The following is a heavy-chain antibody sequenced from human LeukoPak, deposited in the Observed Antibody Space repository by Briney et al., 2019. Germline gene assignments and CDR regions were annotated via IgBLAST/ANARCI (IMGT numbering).Heavy chain of an antibody. Sequence: VASVKVSCKASGYTFTGYYMHWARQAPGQGLEWMGRINPNSGGTNYAQKFQGRVTMTRDTSISTAYMELSRLRSDDTAVYYCARVIWFGESAFFDYWGQGTLVTVSS. D-gene: IGHD3-10*01. J-gene: IGHJ4*02. CDR1: GYTFTGYY. CDR2: INPNSGGT. V-gene: IGHV1-2*06. CDR3: ARVIWFGESAFFDY.